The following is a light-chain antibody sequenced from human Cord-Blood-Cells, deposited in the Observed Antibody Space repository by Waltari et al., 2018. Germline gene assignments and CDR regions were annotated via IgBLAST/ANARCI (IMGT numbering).Light chain of an antibody. CDR3: QQYGSSPYT. Sequence: EIVLTQSPGTLSLSPGESATLSYRASQSVSSSYLAWYQQKPGQAPRLLIYGASSRATGIPDRFSGSGSGTDFTLTINRLEPEDFAVYYCQQYGSSPYTFGQGTKLEIK. J-gene: IGKJ2*01. CDR1: QSVSSSY. CDR2: GAS. V-gene: IGKV3-20*01.